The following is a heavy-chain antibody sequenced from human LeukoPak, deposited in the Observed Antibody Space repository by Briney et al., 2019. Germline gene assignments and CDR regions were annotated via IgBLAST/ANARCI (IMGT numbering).Heavy chain of an antibody. V-gene: IGHV3-23*01. CDR2: ISGSGVST. CDR1: GFTFSSYD. D-gene: IGHD2-2*01. J-gene: IGHJ4*02. CDR3: AKDCSSTSCPTSDY. Sequence: GSLRLSCGASGFTFSSYDMTWVRQAPGKGLEWVAAISGSGVSTYYADSVKGRFTISRDNSKNTLYLQMSSLRAEDTAIHYCAKDCSSTSCPTSDYWGQGTLVTVSS.